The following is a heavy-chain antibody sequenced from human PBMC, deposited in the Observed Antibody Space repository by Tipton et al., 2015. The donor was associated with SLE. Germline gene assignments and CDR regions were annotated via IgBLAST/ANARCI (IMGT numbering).Heavy chain of an antibody. Sequence: LRLSCTVSGGSISSSPYYWGWMRQSPGKGLEWIGSIYRSGSTYYTPSLRSRVTISLDTSMNQFSLDLSSVTAADTAVYYCARSVTPAAIGWFDPWGQGTLVTVSS. CDR2: IYRSGST. V-gene: IGHV4-39*07. CDR3: ARSVTPAAIGWFDP. CDR1: GGSISSSPYY. D-gene: IGHD2-2*01. J-gene: IGHJ5*02.